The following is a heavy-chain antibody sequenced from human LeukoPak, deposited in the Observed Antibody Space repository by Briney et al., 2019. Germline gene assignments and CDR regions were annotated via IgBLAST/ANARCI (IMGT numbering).Heavy chain of an antibody. Sequence: HPGGSLRLSCAASGFTFSSYEMNWVRQAPGKGLEWVSYISSSGSTIYYADSVKGRFTISRDNAKSSLYLQMNSLRAEDTAVYYCVRGRIPLVVMGEFDYWGQGTLVTVSS. CDR2: ISSSGSTI. J-gene: IGHJ4*02. D-gene: IGHD3-10*01. V-gene: IGHV3-48*03. CDR3: VRGRIPLVVMGEFDY. CDR1: GFTFSSYE.